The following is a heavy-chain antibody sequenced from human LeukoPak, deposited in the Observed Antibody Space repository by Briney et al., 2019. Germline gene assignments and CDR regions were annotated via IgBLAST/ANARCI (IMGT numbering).Heavy chain of an antibody. J-gene: IGHJ6*02. V-gene: IGHV1-18*01. CDR3: AREGRGIVVVITGGYGMDV. D-gene: IGHD3-22*01. Sequence: GASVKVSCKASGYTFSRSGISWVRQAPGQGLEWMAWMSAYNGDIKYAQNFHGRLTTTTDTSTSTAYMELRSLRSEDTAVYYCAREGRGIVVVITGGYGMDVWGQGTTVTVSS. CDR1: GYTFSRSG. CDR2: MSAYNGDI.